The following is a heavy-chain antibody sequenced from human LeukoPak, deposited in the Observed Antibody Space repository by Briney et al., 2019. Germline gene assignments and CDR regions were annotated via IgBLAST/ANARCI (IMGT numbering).Heavy chain of an antibody. J-gene: IGHJ4*02. Sequence: PGGSLRLSCAASGFTFSSYEMNWVRQAPGKGLEWVSYISTSGTIYYADSVKGRITISRDNSKNTLYLRMNSLRAEDTAVYYCAKGVGYCSGGSCQQFDYWGQGTLVTVSS. D-gene: IGHD2-15*01. V-gene: IGHV3-48*03. CDR2: ISTSGTI. CDR3: AKGVGYCSGGSCQQFDY. CDR1: GFTFSSYE.